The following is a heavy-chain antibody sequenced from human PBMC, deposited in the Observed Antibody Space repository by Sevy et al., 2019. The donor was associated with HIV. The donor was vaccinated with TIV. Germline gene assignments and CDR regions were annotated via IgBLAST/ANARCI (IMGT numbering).Heavy chain of an antibody. D-gene: IGHD7-27*01. Sequence: GGSLRLSCSASGFTFNNYSMTWVRQAPGKGLEWVANIKQDGSDKYYMESVKGRFNISRDNTKNSLYLQLNSLRAEDTAVYYCARSWDYWGQMGYWGQGTLVTVSS. V-gene: IGHV3-7*03. CDR1: GFTFNNYS. CDR3: ARSWDYWGQMGY. CDR2: IKQDGSDK. J-gene: IGHJ4*02.